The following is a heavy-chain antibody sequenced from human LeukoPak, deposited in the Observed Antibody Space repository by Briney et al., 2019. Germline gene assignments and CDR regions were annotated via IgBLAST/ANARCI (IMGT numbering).Heavy chain of an antibody. Sequence: SVKVSCKASGGTFSSYAISWVRQAPGQGLECMGGLIPIFGTANYAQKFQGRVTITADESTSTAYMELSSLRSEDTAVYYCARALRFDYYYYMDVWGKGTTVTVSS. CDR3: ARALRFDYYYYMDV. D-gene: IGHD3-3*01. CDR1: GGTFSSYA. CDR2: LIPIFGTA. V-gene: IGHV1-69*13. J-gene: IGHJ6*03.